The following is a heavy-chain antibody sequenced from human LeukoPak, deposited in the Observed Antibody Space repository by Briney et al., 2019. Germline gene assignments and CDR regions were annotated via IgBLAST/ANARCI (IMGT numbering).Heavy chain of an antibody. CDR2: IRSKAYGGTT. V-gene: IGHV3-49*04. CDR3: TRATEGRSWIQLWYPDFDY. CDR1: GFTFGDYA. J-gene: IGHJ4*02. Sequence: GGSLRLSCTASGFTFGDYAMSWVRQAPGKGLEWAGFIRSKAYGGTTEYAASVKGRFTISRDDSKSIAYLQMNSLKTEDTAVYYCTRATEGRSWIQLWYPDFDYWGQGTLVTVSS. D-gene: IGHD5-18*01.